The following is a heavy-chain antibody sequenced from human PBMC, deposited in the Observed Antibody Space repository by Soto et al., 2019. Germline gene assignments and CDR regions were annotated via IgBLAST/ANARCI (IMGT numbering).Heavy chain of an antibody. CDR3: ARDFEY. CDR1: GFSFSTFW. CDR2: INSDGSST. V-gene: IGHV3-74*01. J-gene: IGHJ4*02. Sequence: EVQLVESGGGLVQPGGSLRLSCEASGFSFSTFWMHWVRQAPGKGLVWVSRINSDGSSTYYADSVKGRVTISRDNAENTLYLHLNSLRPEDTAVYYCARDFEYWGQGTLVTVSS.